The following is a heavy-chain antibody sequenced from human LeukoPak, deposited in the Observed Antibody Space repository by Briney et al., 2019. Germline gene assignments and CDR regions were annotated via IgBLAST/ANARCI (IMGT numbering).Heavy chain of an antibody. D-gene: IGHD2-21*02. Sequence: GRSLRLSCEATGFSVSNTYMSWVRQAPGKGLEWVSIIYSGGNTYYADSVKGRFTISRDNSKNTLYLQMNRLRPEDTAVYYCARGTVTAPDYWGQGTLVTVSS. J-gene: IGHJ4*02. CDR3: ARGTVTAPDY. CDR2: IYSGGNT. V-gene: IGHV3-53*01. CDR1: GFSVSNTY.